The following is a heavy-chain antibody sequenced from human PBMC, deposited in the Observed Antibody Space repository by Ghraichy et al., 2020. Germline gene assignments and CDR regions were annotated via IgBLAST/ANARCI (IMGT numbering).Heavy chain of an antibody. V-gene: IGHV3-23*01. CDR1: GFTFSSYA. D-gene: IGHD3-22*01. CDR2: ISGGST. CDR3: AKDPNYYDSSGYYYSYYGMDV. Sequence: LTCAASGFTFSSYAISWVRQAPGKGLEWVSAISGGSTYYADSVKGRFTISRDNSKNTLYLQMNSLRAEDTAVYYCAKDPNYYDSSGYYYSYYGMDVWGQGTTVTVSS. J-gene: IGHJ6*02.